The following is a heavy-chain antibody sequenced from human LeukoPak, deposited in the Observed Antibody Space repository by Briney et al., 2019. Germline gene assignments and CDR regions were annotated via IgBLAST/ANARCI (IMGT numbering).Heavy chain of an antibody. J-gene: IGHJ4*02. D-gene: IGHD3-10*01. CDR1: GYTFTSYG. CDR3: AIQIRGVIY. V-gene: IGHV1-18*01. CDR2: ISAYNGNT. Sequence: ASVKVSCKASGYTFTSYGISWVRQAPGQGLEWMGWISAYNGNTNYAQKFQGRVTITRDTSASTAYMELSSLRSEDTAVYYCAIQIRGVIYWGQGTLVTVSS.